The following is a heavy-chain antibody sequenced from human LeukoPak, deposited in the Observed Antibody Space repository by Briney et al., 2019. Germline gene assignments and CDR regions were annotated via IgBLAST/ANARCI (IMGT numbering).Heavy chain of an antibody. J-gene: IGHJ4*02. CDR2: ISGSGGST. V-gene: IGHV3-23*01. Sequence: GGSLRLSCAASGFTFSSYAMSWVRQAPGKGLEWVSAISGSGGSTYYADSVKSRFTISRDNSKNTLYLQMNSLRTEDTAVYYCAKDPEYSSSWSFDYWGQGTLVTVSS. CDR3: AKDPEYSSSWSFDY. CDR1: GFTFSSYA. D-gene: IGHD6-13*01.